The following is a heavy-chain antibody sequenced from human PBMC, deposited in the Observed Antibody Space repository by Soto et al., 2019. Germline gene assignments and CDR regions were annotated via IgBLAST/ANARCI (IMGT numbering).Heavy chain of an antibody. Sequence: SQTLSLTCAISGDSVSNNRATWNWIRQSPSGGLEWLGRTYYRSKWISDYAMSVKSRISINPDTSKNLISLHLNSVTPEDTAVYYCARDPPDFNSGFDFRGQGTPVTVS. CDR2: TYYRSKWIS. V-gene: IGHV6-1*01. J-gene: IGHJ4*02. CDR1: GDSVSNNRAT. D-gene: IGHD1-26*01. CDR3: ARDPPDFNSGFDF.